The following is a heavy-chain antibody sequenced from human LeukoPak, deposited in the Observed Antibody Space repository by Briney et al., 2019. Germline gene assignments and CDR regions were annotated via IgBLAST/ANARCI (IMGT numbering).Heavy chain of an antibody. CDR2: ISGSSTST. Sequence: GGSLRLSCAASGFTFSNYAMSWVRQAPGKGLEWVSGISGSSTSTYFADSVKGRFTISRDNSKNTLYLQMNSLRAEDTAVYYCAKGRNDFWSGYPSYGMDVWGQGTTVTVSS. CDR3: AKGRNDFWSGYPSYGMDV. J-gene: IGHJ6*02. D-gene: IGHD3-3*01. CDR1: GFTFSNYA. V-gene: IGHV3-23*01.